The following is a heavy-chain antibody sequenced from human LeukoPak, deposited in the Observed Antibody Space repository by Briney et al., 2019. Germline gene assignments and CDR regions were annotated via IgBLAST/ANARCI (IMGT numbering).Heavy chain of an antibody. V-gene: IGHV3-20*04. CDR2: INWSGGST. J-gene: IGHJ4*02. CDR3: ARAPITSPFYFDH. D-gene: IGHD2-2*01. CDR1: GFGFGDHG. Sequence: GGSLRLSCSASGFGFGDHGMSWVRQVPGKGLEWVSGINWSGGSTGYADPVRGRFTISRDNAKNSLYLQMDSLTAEDTALYYCARAPITSPFYFDHWGQRTLVTVSS.